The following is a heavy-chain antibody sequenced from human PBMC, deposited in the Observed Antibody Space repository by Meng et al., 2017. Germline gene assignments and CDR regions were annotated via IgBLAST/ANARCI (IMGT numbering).Heavy chain of an antibody. Sequence: VQLVPCGAEVKKPGASVKVSCKASGYTFTTYAIHWVRQAPGQRLEWMGWINAGNSDTKYSQKLQGRVTITRDTSASTVYMEVSSLRSEDTGVYYCARAIAVSGTGRFDYWGQGTLVTVSS. CDR3: ARAIAVSGTGRFDY. J-gene: IGHJ4*02. D-gene: IGHD6-19*01. V-gene: IGHV1-3*01. CDR1: GYTFTTYA. CDR2: INAGNSDT.